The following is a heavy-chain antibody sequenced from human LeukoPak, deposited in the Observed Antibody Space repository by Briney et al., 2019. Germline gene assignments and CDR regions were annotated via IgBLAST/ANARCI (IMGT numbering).Heavy chain of an antibody. V-gene: IGHV4-61*02. Sequence: PSETLSLTCTVSGDSISSGDYYWSWIRRPAGKGLEWIGRISSSGSTNYNPSLKSRVTISVDKSKNQFSLKLSSVTAADTAVYYCARDLARFYYDIGPDWGQGTLVTVSS. CDR2: ISSSGST. CDR3: ARDLARFYYDIGPD. D-gene: IGHD3-22*01. CDR1: GDSISSGDYY. J-gene: IGHJ4*02.